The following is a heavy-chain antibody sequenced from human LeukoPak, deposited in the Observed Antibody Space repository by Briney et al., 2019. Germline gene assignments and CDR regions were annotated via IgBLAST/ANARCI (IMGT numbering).Heavy chain of an antibody. CDR2: ISAYNGNT. V-gene: IGHV1-18*01. CDR3: ARVGGTYSGYENAFDI. Sequence: DSVKVSCKASGYTFTNSGISWVRQAPGQGLEWMGWISAYNGNTYYAQKFQGRVTMTTDTSTSTAYMELRSLRTDDTAVYYCARVGGTYSGYENAFDIWGQGTMVTVSS. D-gene: IGHD5-12*01. J-gene: IGHJ3*02. CDR1: GYTFTNSG.